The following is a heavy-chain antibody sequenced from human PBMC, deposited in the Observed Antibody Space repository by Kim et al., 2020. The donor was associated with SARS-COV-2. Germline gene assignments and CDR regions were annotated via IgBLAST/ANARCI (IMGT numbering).Heavy chain of an antibody. CDR2: ISSSSSTI. D-gene: IGHD3-22*01. J-gene: IGHJ6*02. CDR1: GFTFSSYS. CDR3: ARDQGAYYYDSSGYYFVGYYYYGMDV. Sequence: GGSLRLSCAASGFTFSSYSMNWVRQAPGKGLEWVSYISSSSSTIYYADSVKGRFTISRDNAKNSLYLQMNSLRDEDTAVYYCARDQGAYYYDSSGYYFVGYYYYGMDVWGQGTTVTVSS. V-gene: IGHV3-48*02.